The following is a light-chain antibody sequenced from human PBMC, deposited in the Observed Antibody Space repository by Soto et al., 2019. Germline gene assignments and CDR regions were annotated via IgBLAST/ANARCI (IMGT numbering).Light chain of an antibody. CDR1: QSVRSY. Sequence: EIVLTQSPATLYLSPGERATLSCRASQSVRSYLVWYQQRPGQAPRLLIYDASNRVAGIPARFSGSGSGTDFTLTISSLEPEDFAVYYCQQRGNWPLTFGGGTKVEFK. J-gene: IGKJ4*01. CDR2: DAS. V-gene: IGKV3-11*01. CDR3: QQRGNWPLT.